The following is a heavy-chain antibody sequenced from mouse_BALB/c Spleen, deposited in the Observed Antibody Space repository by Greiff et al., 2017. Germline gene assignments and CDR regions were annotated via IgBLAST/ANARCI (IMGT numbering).Heavy chain of an antibody. D-gene: IGHD1-2*01. CDR1: GYTFTSYT. Sequence: VQLQQSGAELARPGASVKMSCKASGYTFTSYTMHWVKQRPGQGLEWIGYINPSSGYTNYNQKFKDKATLTADKSSSTAYMQLCSLTSEDSAVYYCARFITTATPFAYWGQGTLVTVSA. J-gene: IGHJ3*01. CDR3: ARFITTATPFAY. V-gene: IGHV1-4*01. CDR2: INPSSGYT.